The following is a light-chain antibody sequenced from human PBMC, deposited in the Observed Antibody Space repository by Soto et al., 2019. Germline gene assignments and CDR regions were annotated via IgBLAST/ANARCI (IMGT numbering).Light chain of an antibody. J-gene: IGKJ4*01. CDR2: AAS. Sequence: DIQLTQSPSSLSASVGDRVTITCRASQSIGTYLHWYQQKPGKAPKLLIYAASSLQSGVPSRFSGSGSGTDFTHTVSSLQPEDFATYYCQQSYTSPPSLSFGGGTKVEI. CDR3: QQSYTSPPSLS. V-gene: IGKV1-39*01. CDR1: QSIGTY.